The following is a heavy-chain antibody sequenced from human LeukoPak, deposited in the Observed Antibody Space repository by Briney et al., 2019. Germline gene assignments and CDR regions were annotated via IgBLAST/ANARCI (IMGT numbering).Heavy chain of an antibody. J-gene: IGHJ3*02. Sequence: ASVKVSCKVSGYTLTELSMHWVRQAPGQGLEWMGIINPSGESTNYAQKFQDRVTMTRDTSTSTVYMELRSLRSEDTAVYYCARDRLPGGWWHALDIWGQGTMVTVSS. CDR2: INPSGEST. CDR3: ARDRLPGGWWHALDI. V-gene: IGHV1-46*01. CDR1: GYTLTELS. D-gene: IGHD6-19*01.